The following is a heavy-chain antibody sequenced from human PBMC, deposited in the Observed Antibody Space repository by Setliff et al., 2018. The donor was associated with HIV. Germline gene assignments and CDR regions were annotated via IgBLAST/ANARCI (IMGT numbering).Heavy chain of an antibody. V-gene: IGHV1-69*06. CDR2: IIPIFDTG. CDR1: GVNFRNYP. J-gene: IGHJ4*02. CDR3: AREAYRYGYVLPATRFGYYFDS. Sequence: SVKVSCKASGVNFRNYPITWVRQAPEQGLEWMGRIIPIFDTGDYAQKFQVRVTISADRSTRTAYMVLSSLISEYTALYYCAREAYRYGYVLPATRFGYYFDSWGQGTLVTVSS. D-gene: IGHD5-18*01.